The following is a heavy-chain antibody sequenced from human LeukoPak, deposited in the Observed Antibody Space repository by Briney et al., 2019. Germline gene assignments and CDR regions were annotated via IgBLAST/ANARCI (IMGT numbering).Heavy chain of an antibody. CDR1: GFTFSGHS. V-gene: IGHV3-21*01. D-gene: IGHD2-2*01. CDR3: AREAGYCRSSSCDYFDY. CDR2: ISSTSTYI. J-gene: IGHJ4*02. Sequence: PGGSLRLSCAASGFTFSGHSMTWVRQAPGKGLEWVSSISSTSTYIYYADSLRGRFTISRDNAKNSLFLQMYSLRAEDTAVYYCAREAGYCRSSSCDYFDYWGQGILVTVSS.